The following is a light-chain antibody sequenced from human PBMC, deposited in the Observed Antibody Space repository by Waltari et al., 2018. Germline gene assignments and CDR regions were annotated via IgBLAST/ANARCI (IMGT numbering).Light chain of an antibody. CDR3: LLYMPSGRF. Sequence: TVVTQEPSLSVSPGGTVTLTCGLTSGSVSTSNYPSWYQQTPGQTPRTLIYSANTRPSGVPDRFSGSILGNKAALTISGAQADDESDYYCLLYMPSGRFFGGGTRLTVL. CDR1: SGSVSTSNY. CDR2: SAN. V-gene: IGLV8-61*01. J-gene: IGLJ7*01.